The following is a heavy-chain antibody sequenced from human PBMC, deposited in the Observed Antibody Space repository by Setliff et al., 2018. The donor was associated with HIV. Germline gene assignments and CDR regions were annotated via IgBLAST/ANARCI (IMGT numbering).Heavy chain of an antibody. CDR1: GVSLFTTDYY. J-gene: IGHJ4*02. CDR3: AGEYCDILTGYYNRRSYYFDY. V-gene: IGHV4-39*02. CDR2: FYYSGNT. Sequence: SETLSLTCSVSGVSLFTTDYYWGWIRQPPGKGLEWIGSFYYSGNTYYNRSLKSRVTISVDTSKNQLSLKLSSVTAADAAVYYCAGEYCDILTGYYNRRSYYFDYWGQGTLVTVSS. D-gene: IGHD3-9*01.